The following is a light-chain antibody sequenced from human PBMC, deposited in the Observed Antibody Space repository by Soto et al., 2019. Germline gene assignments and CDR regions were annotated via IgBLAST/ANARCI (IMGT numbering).Light chain of an antibody. J-gene: IGKJ4*01. CDR3: QQFNNWPPIT. V-gene: IGKV3D-15*01. CDR1: QSVNSN. Sequence: ERVMTQSQATLSVSPGETVTLSCRASQSVNSNLAWYQQKPGQAPRLLIYHASTRATGIPARFSGSGSGTEFTLTISSLQSEDFAIFYCQQFNNWPPITFGGGTKVDIK. CDR2: HAS.